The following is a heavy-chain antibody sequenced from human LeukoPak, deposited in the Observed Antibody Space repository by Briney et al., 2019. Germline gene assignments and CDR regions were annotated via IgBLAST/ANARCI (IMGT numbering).Heavy chain of an antibody. D-gene: IGHD3-10*01. CDR2: IYYSGST. CDR1: GGSISSSSYY. CDR3: ARAKYYGSGSYKWFDP. J-gene: IGHJ5*02. Sequence: SETLSLTCTVSGGSISSSSYYWGWIRQPPGKGLEWIGSIYYSGSTYYNPSLKSRVTISVDTSKNQFSLKLSSVTAADTAVYYCARAKYYGSGSYKWFDPWGQGTLVTVSS. V-gene: IGHV4-39*07.